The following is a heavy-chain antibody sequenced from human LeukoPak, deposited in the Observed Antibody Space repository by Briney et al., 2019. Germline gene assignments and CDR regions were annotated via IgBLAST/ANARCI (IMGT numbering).Heavy chain of an antibody. CDR2: ISSSSSYI. V-gene: IGHV3-21*01. CDR1: GFTFSSYS. D-gene: IGHD3-10*01. J-gene: IGHJ4*02. Sequence: GGSLRLSCAASGFTFSSYSMNWVRQAPGKGLEWVSSISSSSSYIYYADSVKGRFTISRDNAKNSLYLQMNSPRAEDTAVYYCARARQYGSGSYYRGDFDYWGQGTLVTVSS. CDR3: ARARQYGSGSYYRGDFDY.